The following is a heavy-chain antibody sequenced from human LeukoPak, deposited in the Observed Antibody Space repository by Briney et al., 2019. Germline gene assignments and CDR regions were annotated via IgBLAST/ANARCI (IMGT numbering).Heavy chain of an antibody. CDR1: GGSFSGYY. CDR3: ARSPYYYDSSGYYPFDY. D-gene: IGHD3-22*01. V-gene: IGHV4-34*01. CDR2: INHSGST. J-gene: IGHJ4*02. Sequence: ASETLSLTCAVYGGSFSGYYWSWIRQPPGKGLEWIGEINHSGSTNYNPSLKSRVTISVDTSKNQFSLKLSSVTAADTAVYYCARSPYYYDSSGYYPFDYWGQGTLVTVSS.